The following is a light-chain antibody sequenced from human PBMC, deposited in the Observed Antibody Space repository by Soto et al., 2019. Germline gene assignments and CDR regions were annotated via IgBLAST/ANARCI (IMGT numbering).Light chain of an antibody. CDR3: QQSFSSPPIP. CDR1: QNIENY. J-gene: IGKJ5*01. CDR2: VAS. Sequence: DIQMTQSPSSLSASLGDTVTISCRASQNIENYLHWYQQKAGKAPEVLLYVASVLKDGVSSRFSGSGYGTDFTLTITNLQPEDFSMYYCQQSFSSPPIPFGQGTRL. V-gene: IGKV1-39*01.